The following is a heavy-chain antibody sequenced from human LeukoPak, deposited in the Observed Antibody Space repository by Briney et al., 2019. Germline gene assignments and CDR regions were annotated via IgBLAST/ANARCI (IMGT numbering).Heavy chain of an antibody. V-gene: IGHV1-69*13. CDR2: IIPMFGTT. D-gene: IGHD6-6*01. CDR1: AYPLSNYG. J-gene: IGHJ4*02. CDR3: ARGGPDSSSTGQFDY. Sequence: SVKVSCKASAYPLSNYGITWVRQAPGQGLEWVGGIIPMFGTTKKAQRFQDRVILTADESASVAYMELSSLRSEDTAVYYCARGGPDSSSTGQFDYWGQGTLVTVSS.